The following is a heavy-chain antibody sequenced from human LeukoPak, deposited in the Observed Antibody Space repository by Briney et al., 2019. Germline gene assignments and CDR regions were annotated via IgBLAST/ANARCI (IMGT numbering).Heavy chain of an antibody. J-gene: IGHJ4*02. Sequence: GVSLRLSCAASGFTFSSYSMNWVRQAPGKGLEGVSSISSSSSYIYYADSVKGRFTISRDNAKNSLYLQMNSLRAEDTAVYYCAREGAEGATYFDYWGQGTLVTVSS. CDR3: AREGAEGATYFDY. D-gene: IGHD1-26*01. V-gene: IGHV3-21*01. CDR1: GFTFSSYS. CDR2: ISSSSSYI.